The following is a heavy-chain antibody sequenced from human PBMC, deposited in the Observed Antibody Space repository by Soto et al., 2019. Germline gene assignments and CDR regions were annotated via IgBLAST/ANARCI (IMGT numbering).Heavy chain of an antibody. CDR3: SRPEPVTAAGPY. D-gene: IGHD6-13*01. Sequence: QIQLQESGPGLVQPSGTLSLTCAVSGDSITSSYWSWLRQPPGKGLEWIADIHHSGVTNYNPSLKSRVIISLDRSKNQFSLQLNSMTAADTAVYYCSRPEPVTAAGPYWGQGTLVTVS. CDR1: GDSITSSYW. CDR2: IHHSGVT. V-gene: IGHV4-4*02. J-gene: IGHJ4*02.